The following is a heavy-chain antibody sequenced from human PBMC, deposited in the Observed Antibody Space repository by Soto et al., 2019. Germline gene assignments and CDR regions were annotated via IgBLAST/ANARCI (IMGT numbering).Heavy chain of an antibody. D-gene: IGHD6-19*01. Sequence: SETLSLTWTVSGGSISSYYWIWIRQPPGKGLEWIGYIYYSGSTNYNPSLKSRVTISVDTSKNQFSLKLSSVTAADTAVYYCASVLYSSGWKPFLYWGQRTLVTVSS. CDR2: IYYSGST. J-gene: IGHJ4*02. CDR1: GGSISSYY. V-gene: IGHV4-59*08. CDR3: ASVLYSSGWKPFLY.